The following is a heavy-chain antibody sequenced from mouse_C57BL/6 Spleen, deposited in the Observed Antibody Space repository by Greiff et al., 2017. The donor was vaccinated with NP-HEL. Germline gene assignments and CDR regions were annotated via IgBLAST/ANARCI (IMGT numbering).Heavy chain of an antibody. D-gene: IGHD2-4*01. CDR1: GYTFTDYN. V-gene: IGHV1-22*01. Sequence: VQLQQSGPELVKPGASVKMSCKASGYTFTDYNMHWVKQSHGKSLEWIGYINPNNGGTSYNQQFKGKATLTVNKSSSTAYMELRSLTSEDSAVYYCARQTYDFFWFAYWGQGTLVTVSA. J-gene: IGHJ3*01. CDR3: ARQTYDFFWFAY. CDR2: INPNNGGT.